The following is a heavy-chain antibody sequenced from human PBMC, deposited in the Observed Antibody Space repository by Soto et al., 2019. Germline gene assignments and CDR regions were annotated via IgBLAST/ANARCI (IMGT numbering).Heavy chain of an antibody. Sequence: GASVKVSCKASGYTFTSYAMHWVRQAPGQRLEWMGGINALNGKPNYSQKFQGRLTITADKSTSTAYMELSSLRSEDTAVYYCARGVVDTNVVFKWFDPWGQGTLVTVSS. V-gene: IGHV1-3*01. D-gene: IGHD2-15*01. J-gene: IGHJ5*02. CDR1: GYTFTSYA. CDR2: INALNGKP. CDR3: ARGVVDTNVVFKWFDP.